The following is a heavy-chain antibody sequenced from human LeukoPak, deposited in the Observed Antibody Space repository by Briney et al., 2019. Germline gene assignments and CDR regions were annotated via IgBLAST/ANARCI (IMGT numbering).Heavy chain of an antibody. CDR3: SNGHYGLDV. CDR2: VGSKVDNYAT. Sequence: GGSLRLSCAASGFTFSGASLNWVRPASGEGLEWVGRVGSKVDNYATAYAESVKGRFIISREDSKNTAYLQMNSLKTDDTAVYYCSNGHYGLDVWGQGTTVTVSS. D-gene: IGHD3/OR15-3a*01. V-gene: IGHV3-73*01. J-gene: IGHJ6*02. CDR1: GFTFSGAS.